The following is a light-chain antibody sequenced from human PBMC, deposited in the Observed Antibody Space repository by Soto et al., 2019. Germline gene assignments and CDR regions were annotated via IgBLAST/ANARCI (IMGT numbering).Light chain of an antibody. CDR3: QQYGRSPPFT. Sequence: IVLTQSPGTLSLSPGERATLSCRASQSVSSTYIAWYQQNPGQAPRLLIYGASSRATGIPDRFSGSGSGTDFTLTISRLEPEDFAVYFCQQYGRSPPFTFGQG. CDR1: QSVSSTY. CDR2: GAS. V-gene: IGKV3-20*01. J-gene: IGKJ2*01.